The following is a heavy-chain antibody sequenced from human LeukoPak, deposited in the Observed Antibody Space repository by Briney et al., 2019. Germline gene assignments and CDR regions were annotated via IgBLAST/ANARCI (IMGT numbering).Heavy chain of an antibody. Sequence: SETLSLTCTVSGGSISSYYWSWLRQPPGKGLEWIGHIYYSGSTNYNPSLESRVTISVDTSKNQFSLKLNSVNAADTAVYYCARQSGYLDYWGQGRLVTVSS. CDR1: GGSISSYY. CDR2: IYYSGST. V-gene: IGHV4-59*01. J-gene: IGHJ4*02. CDR3: ARQSGYLDY. D-gene: IGHD1-26*01.